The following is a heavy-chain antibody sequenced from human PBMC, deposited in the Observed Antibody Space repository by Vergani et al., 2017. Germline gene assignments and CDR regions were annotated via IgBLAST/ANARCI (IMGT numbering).Heavy chain of an antibody. CDR1: GYSITSGYY. D-gene: IGHD3-10*01. J-gene: IGHJ5*02. CDR2: IYHTGSA. V-gene: IGHV4-38-2*01. CDR3: VRTVAFWFGETKDGGWFDP. Sequence: QVRLEESGPGLLKPSETLSLTCSVSGYSITSGYYWGWIRQPPGGGLEWIGSIYHTGSAYYNPSLKSRVTVSVDTSMNQVSLKLNSVTAADTAVYYCVRTVAFWFGETKDGGWFDPWSQGTLVTVTS.